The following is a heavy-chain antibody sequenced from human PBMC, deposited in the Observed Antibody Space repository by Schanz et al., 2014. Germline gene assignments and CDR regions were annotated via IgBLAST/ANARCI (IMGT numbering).Heavy chain of an antibody. D-gene: IGHD5-12*01. V-gene: IGHV3-21*01. J-gene: IGHJ4*02. CDR3: ASPSGYSDYGTYFDF. CDR1: GFTFSSYS. CDR2: ISSSSSYI. Sequence: EVHLVESGGGLVKRGGSLRLSCAASGFTFSSYSMNWVRQAPGKGLEWVSSISSSSSYIYYADSVEGRFTISRDNSRNTLYLQMNSLRTEDTAVYYCASPSGYSDYGTYFDFWGQGTLVTVSS.